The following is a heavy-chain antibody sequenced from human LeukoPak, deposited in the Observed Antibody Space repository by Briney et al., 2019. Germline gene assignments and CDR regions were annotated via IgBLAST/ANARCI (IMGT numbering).Heavy chain of an antibody. D-gene: IGHD2-2*01. V-gene: IGHV1-3*01. CDR1: GYTFTSYA. CDR2: INAGNGNT. CDR3: ARDHVVPAAIGYYYGMDV. Sequence: ASVKVSCKASGYTFTSYAMHWVRQAPGQRLEWMGWINAGNGNTKYSQKFQGRVTITRDTSASTAYMELSSLRSEDTAVYYCARDHVVPAAIGYYYGMDVWGQGTTVTVSS. J-gene: IGHJ6*02.